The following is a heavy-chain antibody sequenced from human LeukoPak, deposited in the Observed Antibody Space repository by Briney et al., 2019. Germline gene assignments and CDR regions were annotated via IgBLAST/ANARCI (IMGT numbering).Heavy chain of an antibody. D-gene: IGHD1-26*01. CDR3: ARVGGGSYSWTDAFDI. CDR2: IYTSGST. V-gene: IGHV4-4*08. Sequence: SETLSLTCTVSGGSISSYYWSWIRQPPGKGLEWIGYIYTSGSTNYNPSLKSRVTMSVDTSKNQFSLKLSSVTAADTAVYYCARVGGGSYSWTDAFDIWGQGTMVTVSS. J-gene: IGHJ3*02. CDR1: GGSISSYY.